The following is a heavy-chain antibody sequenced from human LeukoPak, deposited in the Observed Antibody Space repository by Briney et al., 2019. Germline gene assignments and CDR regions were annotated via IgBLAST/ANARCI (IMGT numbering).Heavy chain of an antibody. D-gene: IGHD4-17*01. V-gene: IGHV3-30*18. Sequence: GGSLRLSCSASGFTFSSYGMHWVRQAPGKGLEWVAVISYDGSNKYYADSVKGRFTISRDNSKNTLYLQMNSLRAEDTAVYYCAKDYDGDYALYYWGQGTLVTVSS. CDR2: ISYDGSNK. CDR3: AKDYDGDYALYY. CDR1: GFTFSSYG. J-gene: IGHJ4*02.